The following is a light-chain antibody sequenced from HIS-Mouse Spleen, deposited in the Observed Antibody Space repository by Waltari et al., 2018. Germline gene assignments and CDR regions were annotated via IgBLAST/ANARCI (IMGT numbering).Light chain of an antibody. Sequence: QSALTQPASVSGSPGQSITISCTGTSSDVGGYNYVSWYQQHPGKAPKPMIYDVSNRPSGVANRFSGSKSGNTASLTSSGLQAEDEADYYCSSYTSSSTPYVFGTGTKVTVL. CDR1: SSDVGGYNY. V-gene: IGLV2-14*03. CDR3: SSYTSSSTPYV. J-gene: IGLJ1*01. CDR2: DVS.